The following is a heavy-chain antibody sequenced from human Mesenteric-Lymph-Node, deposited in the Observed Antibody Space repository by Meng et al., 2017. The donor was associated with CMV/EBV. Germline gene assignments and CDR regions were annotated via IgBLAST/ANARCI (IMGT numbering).Heavy chain of an antibody. V-gene: IGHV3-48*04. J-gene: IGHJ5*02. Sequence: GESLKISCAASGFTFSSDGMNWVRQAPGKGLEWVSYISSSGSTIYYADSVKGRFTISRDNAKNSLYLQMNSLRAEDTAVYYCARDTGMEYWFDPWGQGTLVTVSS. CDR3: ARDTGMEYWFDP. CDR1: GFTFSSDG. D-gene: IGHD2-8*02. CDR2: ISSSGSTI.